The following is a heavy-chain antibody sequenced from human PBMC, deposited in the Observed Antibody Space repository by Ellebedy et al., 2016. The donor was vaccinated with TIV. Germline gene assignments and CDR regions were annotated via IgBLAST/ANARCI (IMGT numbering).Heavy chain of an antibody. CDR1: GLTFSRYW. Sequence: GESLKISCVDSGLTFSRYWMTWVRQAPGKGLEWVANINQDARDINYVDSVKVRFTISRDNAKNSLYLQMNSLRAEDTAVYYCVRDSRVTTSYTYYGLDVWGQGTTVTVSS. J-gene: IGHJ6*02. CDR3: VRDSRVTTSYTYYGLDV. CDR2: INQDARDI. D-gene: IGHD4-17*01. V-gene: IGHV3-7*01.